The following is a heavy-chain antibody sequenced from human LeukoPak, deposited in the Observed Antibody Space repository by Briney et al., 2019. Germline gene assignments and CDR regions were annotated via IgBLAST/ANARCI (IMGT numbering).Heavy chain of an antibody. V-gene: IGHV3-74*01. CDR1: GFTLSQYW. Sequence: GGSLRLSCVASGFTLSQYWMYWVRQAPGKGPVSVSRSSGDGTSTHYADFVQGRFTISRDNAKSTLYLQMNSLRGDDTAVYYCTRDFRNKGLDPWGQGTLVTVSS. CDR2: SSGDGTST. J-gene: IGHJ5*02. D-gene: IGHD2/OR15-2a*01. CDR3: TRDFRNKGLDP.